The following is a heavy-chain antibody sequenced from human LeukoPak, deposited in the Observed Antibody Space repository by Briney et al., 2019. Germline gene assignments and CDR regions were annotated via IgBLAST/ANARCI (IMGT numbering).Heavy chain of an antibody. J-gene: IGHJ3*02. CDR1: GGSISSYY. D-gene: IGHD4-23*01. V-gene: IGHV4-59*01. CDR2: IYYSGST. CDR3: ARPSFTVVTGGEAFDI. Sequence: SETLSLTCTVSGGSISSYYWSWIRQPPGKGLEWIGYIYYSGSTNYNPSLKSRVTISVDTSKNQFSLKLSSVTAADTAVYYCARPSFTVVTGGEAFDIWGQGTMVTVSS.